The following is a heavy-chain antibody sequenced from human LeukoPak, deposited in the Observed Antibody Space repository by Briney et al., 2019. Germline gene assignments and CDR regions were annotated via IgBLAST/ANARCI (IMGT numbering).Heavy chain of an antibody. CDR2: IYYSGST. Sequence: SETLSLTCTVSGGSISSYYWSWIRQPPGKGLEWIGYIYYSGSTNYNPSLKSRVTISVDTSKNQFSLKLSSVTAADTAVYYCARDNGVAGHCDYWGQGSLVTVSS. D-gene: IGHD6-19*01. CDR1: GGSISSYY. CDR3: ARDNGVAGHCDY. V-gene: IGHV4-59*01. J-gene: IGHJ4*02.